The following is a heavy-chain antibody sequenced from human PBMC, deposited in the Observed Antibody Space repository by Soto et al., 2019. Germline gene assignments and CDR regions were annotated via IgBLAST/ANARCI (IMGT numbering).Heavy chain of an antibody. Sequence: SETLSLTCTVSGGSISSSSYYWGWIRQPPGKGLEWIGSIYYSGSTYYNPSLKSRVTISVDTSKNQFSLKLSSVTAADTAVYYCARLVVYYDILTGYSHQIRFDPWGQGTLVTVPS. CDR1: GGSISSSSYY. CDR2: IYYSGST. V-gene: IGHV4-39*01. CDR3: ARLVVYYDILTGYSHQIRFDP. D-gene: IGHD3-9*01. J-gene: IGHJ5*02.